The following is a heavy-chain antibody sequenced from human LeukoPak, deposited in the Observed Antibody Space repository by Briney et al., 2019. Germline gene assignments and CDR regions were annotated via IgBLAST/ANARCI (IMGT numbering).Heavy chain of an antibody. CDR2: IYTSGST. Sequence: KPSETLSLTCTVSGGSISSGSYYWSWIRQPAGKGLEWIGRIYTSGSTNYNPSLKSRVTISVDTSKSQFSLKLSSVTAADTAVYYCARVDYYGSGRAWWWFDPWGQGTLVTVSS. CDR1: GGSISSGSYY. J-gene: IGHJ5*02. V-gene: IGHV4-61*02. CDR3: ARVDYYGSGRAWWWFDP. D-gene: IGHD3-10*01.